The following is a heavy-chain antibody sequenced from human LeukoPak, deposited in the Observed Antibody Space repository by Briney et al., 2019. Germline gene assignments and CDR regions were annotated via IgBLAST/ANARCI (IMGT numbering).Heavy chain of an antibody. D-gene: IGHD2-2*01. J-gene: IGHJ5*02. V-gene: IGHV3-30*18. Sequence: PGGSLRLPCAASGFTFSSYGMHWVRQAPGKGLEWVAVISYDGSNKYYADSVKGRFTISRDNSKNTLYLQMNSLRAEDTAVYYCAKDGSTSWNWFDPWGQGTLVTVSS. CDR1: GFTFSSYG. CDR3: AKDGSTSWNWFDP. CDR2: ISYDGSNK.